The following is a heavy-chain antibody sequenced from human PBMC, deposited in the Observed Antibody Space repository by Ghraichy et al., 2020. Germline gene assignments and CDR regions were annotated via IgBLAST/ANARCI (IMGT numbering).Heavy chain of an antibody. J-gene: IGHJ4*02. V-gene: IGHV4-59*01. CDR1: GGSISSYY. D-gene: IGHD6-19*01. CDR2: IYYSGST. Sequence: SETLSLTCTVSGGSISSYYWSWIRQPPGKGLEWIGYIYYSGSTNYNPSLKSRVTISVDTSKNQFSLKLSSVTAADTAVYYCARVGYSSGWYPNYYFDYWGQGTLVTVSS. CDR3: ARVGYSSGWYPNYYFDY.